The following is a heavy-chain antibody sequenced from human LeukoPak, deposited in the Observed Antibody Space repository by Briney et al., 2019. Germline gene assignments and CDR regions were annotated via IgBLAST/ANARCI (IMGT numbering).Heavy chain of an antibody. V-gene: IGHV1-69*04. J-gene: IGHJ5*02. CDR2: VIPILGIA. CDR1: GGTFSSYA. D-gene: IGHD2-8*01. CDR3: ARTPRYCTNGVCYYRWFDP. Sequence: SVKVSCKASGGTFSSYAISWVRQAPGQGLEWMGRVIPILGIANYAQKFQGRVTITADKSTSTAYMELSSLRSEDTAVYYCARTPRYCTNGVCYYRWFDPWGQGTLVTVSS.